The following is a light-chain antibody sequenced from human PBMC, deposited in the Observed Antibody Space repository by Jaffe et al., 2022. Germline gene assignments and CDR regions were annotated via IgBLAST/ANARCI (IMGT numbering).Light chain of an antibody. V-gene: IGLV1-51*01. CDR3: GTWDSSLSARAWV. CDR2: DNN. Sequence: QSVLTQPPSVSAAPGQKVTISCSGSSSNIGNNYVSWYQQLPGTAPKLLIYDNNKRPSGIPDRFSGSKSGTSATLGITGLQTGDEADYYCGTWDSSLSARAWVFGGGTKLTVL. CDR1: SSNIGNNY. J-gene: IGLJ3*02.